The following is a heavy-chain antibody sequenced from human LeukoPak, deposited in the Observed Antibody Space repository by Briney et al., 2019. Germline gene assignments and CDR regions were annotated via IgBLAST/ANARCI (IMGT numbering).Heavy chain of an antibody. D-gene: IGHD4-23*01. Sequence: GGTLRLSCAASGFTFSSYGMSWVRQAPGKGLEWVSAISGSGGSTYYADSVKGRFTISRDNSKNTLYLQMNSLRAEDTAVYYCARAGLNYGGDFDYWGQGTLVAVSS. CDR3: ARAGLNYGGDFDY. V-gene: IGHV3-23*01. CDR1: GFTFSSYG. CDR2: ISGSGGST. J-gene: IGHJ4*02.